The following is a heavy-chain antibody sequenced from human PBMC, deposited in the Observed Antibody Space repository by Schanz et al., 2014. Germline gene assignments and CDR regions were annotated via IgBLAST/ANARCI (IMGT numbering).Heavy chain of an antibody. Sequence: EVQLAESGGGLVQPGGSLRLSCAASGFTFSGFWLTWVRQAPGKGLEWVANIKKDGSAKYYVGSVKGRFTISRDNAKNALFLQMNSLRPEDTAVYCCARGRVLESWGQGTLVTVSS. CDR1: GFTFSGFW. J-gene: IGHJ5*02. CDR2: IKKDGSAK. CDR3: ARGRVLES. D-gene: IGHD1-1*01. V-gene: IGHV3-7*01.